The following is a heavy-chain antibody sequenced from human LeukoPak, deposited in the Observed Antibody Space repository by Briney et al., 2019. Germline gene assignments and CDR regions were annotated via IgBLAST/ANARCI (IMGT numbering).Heavy chain of an antibody. CDR3: AREFSY. CDR2: IYTSGST. J-gene: IGHJ4*02. V-gene: IGHV4-61*09. Sequence: SETLSLTCTVPADSISRGSYYWTWIRQPAGKGLEWIGHIYTSGSTNYNPSLKSRVTISVDTSKNQFSLKLSSVTAAGTAVYYCAREFSYWGQGTLVTISS. CDR1: ADSISRGSYY.